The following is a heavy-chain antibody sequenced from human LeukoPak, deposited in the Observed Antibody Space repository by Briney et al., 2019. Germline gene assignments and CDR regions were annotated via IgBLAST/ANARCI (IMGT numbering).Heavy chain of an antibody. CDR1: GGSISSSSYY. CDR2: IYYSGST. V-gene: IGHV4-39*01. D-gene: IGHD1-26*01. Sequence: SETLSLTCTVSGGSISSSSYYWGWIRQPPGKGLEWIGSIYYSGSTYYNPSLKSRVTISVDTSKNQFSLKLSSVTAADTAVYYCARRRIVGAMKGWFDPWGQGTLVTVSS. J-gene: IGHJ5*02. CDR3: ARRRIVGAMKGWFDP.